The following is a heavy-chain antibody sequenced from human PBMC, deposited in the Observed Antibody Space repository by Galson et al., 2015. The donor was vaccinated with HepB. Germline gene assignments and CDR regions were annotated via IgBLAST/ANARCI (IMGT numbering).Heavy chain of an antibody. Sequence: SLRLSCAASGFTFSSYSMNWVRQAPGKGLEWVSSISSSSSYIYYADSVKGRFTISRDNAKNSLYLQMNSLRAEDTAVYYCASPAWGFSIVATPLNGWGYYYMDVWGKGTTVTVSS. J-gene: IGHJ6*03. CDR3: ASPAWGFSIVATPLNGWGYYYMDV. V-gene: IGHV3-21*01. D-gene: IGHD5-12*01. CDR2: ISSSSSYI. CDR1: GFTFSSYS.